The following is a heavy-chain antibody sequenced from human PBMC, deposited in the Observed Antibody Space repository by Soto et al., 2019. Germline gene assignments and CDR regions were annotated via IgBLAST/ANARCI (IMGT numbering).Heavy chain of an antibody. V-gene: IGHV4-59*01. CDR3: ARYRREAVAGYTLDN. D-gene: IGHD6-13*01. CDR2: VYNSGST. CDR1: GGSISSNY. Sequence: SETVSLTCTVSGGSISSNYWTWIRQPPGKGLEWIGYVYNSGSTNYNPSLKSRVTISEDTSKSQFSLKVNPMTAADTAVYYCARYRREAVAGYTLDNWGQGILVTVSS. J-gene: IGHJ4*02.